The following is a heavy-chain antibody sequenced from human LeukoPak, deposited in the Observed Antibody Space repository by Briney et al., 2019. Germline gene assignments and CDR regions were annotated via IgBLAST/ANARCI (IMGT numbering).Heavy chain of an antibody. V-gene: IGHV4-59*01. D-gene: IGHD3-22*01. Sequence: SETLSLTCTVSGGSISSYYGSWIRQPPGKGLEWIGYIYDSGNTKYNPSLKSRVTISVDTSKNQFSLKLTSVTAADTAVYYCARDSSGYYGFFDYWGQGTLVTVSS. CDR3: ARDSSGYYGFFDY. CDR2: IYDSGNT. CDR1: GGSISSYY. J-gene: IGHJ4*02.